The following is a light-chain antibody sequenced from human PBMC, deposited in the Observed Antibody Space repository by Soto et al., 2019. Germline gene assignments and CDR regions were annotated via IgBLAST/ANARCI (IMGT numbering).Light chain of an antibody. CDR2: EVT. Sequence: QSVLTQPASVSGSPGQSITISCTGTSSDIGGYSYVSWYQQHPGKAPKLMIYEVTNRPSGVSNRFSGSKSGNTASLTISSLQAEDEADYYCTSYTPSHVVFGGGTKLTVL. V-gene: IGLV2-14*01. CDR1: SSDIGGYSY. J-gene: IGLJ2*01. CDR3: TSYTPSHVV.